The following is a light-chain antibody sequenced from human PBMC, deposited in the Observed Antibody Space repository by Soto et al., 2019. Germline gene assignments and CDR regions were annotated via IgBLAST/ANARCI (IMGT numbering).Light chain of an antibody. CDR1: QSIRNY. V-gene: IGKV1-39*01. CDR3: QQTYSTPPCA. CDR2: TAS. Sequence: DIQMTQSPSSLSASVGDRVTITCRASQSIRNYLNWYQQKPGKAPKVLIYTASSLQSGALSRFSAGGSATDFTLSIVSLQPEDFATYYCQQTYSTPPCAFGQGTKGEIE. J-gene: IGKJ1*01.